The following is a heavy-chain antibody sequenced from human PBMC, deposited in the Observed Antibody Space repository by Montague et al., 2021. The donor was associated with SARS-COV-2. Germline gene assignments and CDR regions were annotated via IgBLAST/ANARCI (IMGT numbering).Heavy chain of an antibody. CDR1: GLTFSSYS. CDR2: ISSSSSYI. CDR3: ASYQNYYYYYGMDV. V-gene: IGHV3-21*01. D-gene: IGHD2-2*01. J-gene: IGHJ6*02. Sequence: SLRLSCAASGLTFSSYSMNWVRQAPGKGLEWVSSISSSSSYIYYADSVKGRFTISRDNAKNSLYLQMNSLRAEDTAVYYCASYQNYYYYYGMDVWGQGTTVTVSS.